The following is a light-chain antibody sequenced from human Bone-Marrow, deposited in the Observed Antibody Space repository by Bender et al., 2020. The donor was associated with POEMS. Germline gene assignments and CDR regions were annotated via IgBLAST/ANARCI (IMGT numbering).Light chain of an antibody. CDR2: EVS. CDR1: SSDVGGYDY. CDR3: SSWDDSLSGWV. Sequence: QSALTQPPSVSGSPGQSVTLSCTGTSSDVGGYDYVSWYQQHPGKAPKLIIYEVSKWPSGVPNRFSGSKSGTSASLAISDIQSEDEGDYYCSSWDDSLSGWVFGGGTKLTVL. J-gene: IGLJ3*02. V-gene: IGLV2-8*01.